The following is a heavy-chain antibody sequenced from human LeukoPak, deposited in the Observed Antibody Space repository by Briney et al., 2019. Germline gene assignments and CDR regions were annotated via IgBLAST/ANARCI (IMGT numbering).Heavy chain of an antibody. CDR1: GGSFSGYY. CDR3: ARGRGYSYGYWVDC. CDR2: INHSGST. D-gene: IGHD5-18*01. V-gene: IGHV4-34*01. J-gene: IGHJ4*02. Sequence: SETLSLTCAVYGGSFSGYYWSWIRQPPGKGLEWIGEINHSGSTNYNPSLKSRVTISVDTSKNQFSLKLSSVTATDTAVYYCARGRGYSYGYWVDCWGQGTLVTVSS.